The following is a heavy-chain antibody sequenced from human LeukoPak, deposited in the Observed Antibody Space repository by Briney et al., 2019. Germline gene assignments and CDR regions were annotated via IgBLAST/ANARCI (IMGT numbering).Heavy chain of an antibody. D-gene: IGHD3-10*01. J-gene: IGHJ4*02. V-gene: IGHV4-38-2*02. CDR2: IYHRGNT. Sequence: SETLSLTCTVSGYSISSGYYWGWIRQPPGRGLEWIGSIYHRGNTYYNPSLKSRVSLSVDLSKNQFSLKLTSVTAADTAVYYCARDYYYGSGTDYWGQGTLVTVSS. CDR1: GYSISSGYY. CDR3: ARDYYYGSGTDY.